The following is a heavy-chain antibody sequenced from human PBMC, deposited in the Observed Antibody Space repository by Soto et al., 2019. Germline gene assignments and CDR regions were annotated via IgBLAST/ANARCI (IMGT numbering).Heavy chain of an antibody. CDR3: ARATQIVAMGRPFDY. J-gene: IGHJ4*02. V-gene: IGHV4-34*01. D-gene: IGHD5-12*01. Sequence: PSETLSLTCAVYGESFSGYSWNWIRQPPGKGLEWIGEINHSGSTNYNPSLKSRVTISLDTSKNQFSLRLTSLTAADTAVYFCARATQIVAMGRPFDYWGQGILVTVYS. CDR1: GESFSGYS. CDR2: INHSGST.